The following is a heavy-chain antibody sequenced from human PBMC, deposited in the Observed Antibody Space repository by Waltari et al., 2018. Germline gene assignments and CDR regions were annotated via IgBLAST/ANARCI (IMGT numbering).Heavy chain of an antibody. V-gene: IGHV3-13*01. J-gene: IGHJ5*02. Sequence: EVQLVESGGGLVQPGGSLRLSCAASGFTFSSYDMHWVRQATGKGLWWVSAIGTAGDTYYPGSVKGRFTISRENAKNSLYLQMNSLRAGDTAVYYCARAIGTTNWFDPWGQGTLVTVSS. D-gene: IGHD1-1*01. CDR1: GFTFSSYD. CDR3: ARAIGTTNWFDP. CDR2: IGTAGDT.